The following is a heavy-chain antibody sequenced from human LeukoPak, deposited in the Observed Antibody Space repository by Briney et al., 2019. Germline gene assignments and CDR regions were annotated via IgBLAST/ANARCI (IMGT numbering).Heavy chain of an antibody. CDR1: GFTFSSYS. CDR3: AKDISPFYSSSWLIRAFDI. Sequence: SGGSLRLSCAASGFTFSSYSMNWVRQAPGKGLEWVSSISSSSSYIYYADSVKGRFTISRDNAKNSLYLQMNSLRAEDMALYYCAKDISPFYSSSWLIRAFDIWGQGTTVTVSS. CDR2: ISSSSSYI. V-gene: IGHV3-21*04. D-gene: IGHD6-13*01. J-gene: IGHJ3*02.